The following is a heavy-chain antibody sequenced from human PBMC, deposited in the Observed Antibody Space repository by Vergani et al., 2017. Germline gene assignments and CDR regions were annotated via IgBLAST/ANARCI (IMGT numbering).Heavy chain of an antibody. CDR3: AKPFSGLGIDY. V-gene: IGHV3-30*02. CDR1: GFTLSNYD. CDR2: IQFDGSNQ. J-gene: IGHJ4*02. Sequence: QVQLVEAGGGVVQRGGSLRLSCATSGFTLSNYDMQWIRQGPGKGLEFVAFIQFDGSNQYYADSVKGRFTLSRDFSKNTLYLQMNSLRTDDTATYYCAKPFSGLGIDYWCQGTQVIVSS. D-gene: IGHD3-16*01.